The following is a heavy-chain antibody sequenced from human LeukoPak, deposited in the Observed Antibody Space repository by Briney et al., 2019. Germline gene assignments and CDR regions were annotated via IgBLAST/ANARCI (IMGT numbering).Heavy chain of an antibody. CDR2: IYYSGST. D-gene: IGHD3-3*01. Sequence: RPSETLSPTCTVSGGSINRSGYYWNWIRQHPGKGLEWIGYIYYSGSTYYNPSLKSRVTISVDMSKNQFSLKLSSVTAADTAVYYCARESITIFGVAPTPYFDYWGQGTLVTVSS. V-gene: IGHV4-31*03. J-gene: IGHJ4*02. CDR1: GGSINRSGYY. CDR3: ARESITIFGVAPTPYFDY.